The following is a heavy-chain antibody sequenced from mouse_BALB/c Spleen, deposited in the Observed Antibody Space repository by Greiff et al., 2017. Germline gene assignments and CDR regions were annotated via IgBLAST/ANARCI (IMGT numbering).Heavy chain of an antibody. CDR1: GYSFTSYW. J-gene: IGHJ4*01. V-gene: IGHV1-5*01. CDR3: TRGEIYYYAMDY. Sequence: EVKLVESGTVLARPGASVKMSCKASGYSFTSYWMHWVKQRPGQGLEWIGAIYPGNSDTSYNQKFKGKAKLTAVTSASTAYMELSSLTNEDSAVYYCTRGEIYYYAMDYWGQGTSVTVSS. CDR2: IYPGNSDT.